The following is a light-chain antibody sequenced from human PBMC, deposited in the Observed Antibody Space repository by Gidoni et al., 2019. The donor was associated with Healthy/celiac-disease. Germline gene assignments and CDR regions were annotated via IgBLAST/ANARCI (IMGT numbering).Light chain of an antibody. CDR3: QQYGSSRLT. Sequence: DIVLTQSPGTLSLSPGERATLSCRASQSVSSSYLAWYQQKPGQATRLLIHGASSRATGIPDRCSGSGSGTDFTLTISRLEPEDFAVYYCQQYGSSRLTFGGGTKVEIK. CDR1: QSVSSSY. V-gene: IGKV3-20*01. CDR2: GAS. J-gene: IGKJ4*01.